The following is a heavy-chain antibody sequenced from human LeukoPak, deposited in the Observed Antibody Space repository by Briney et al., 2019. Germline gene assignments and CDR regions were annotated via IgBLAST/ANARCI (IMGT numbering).Heavy chain of an antibody. V-gene: IGHV1-18*01. CDR2: ISAYNGNT. D-gene: IGHD6-13*01. CDR1: GYTFTSYG. CDR3: ARAGAAAGTDYFDY. J-gene: IGHJ4*02. Sequence: ASVKVSCKASGYTFTSYGFSWVRQAPGQGLEWMGWISAYNGNTNYAQRLQDRVTMTTDTSTSTAYMELRSLRSDDTAVYYCARAGAAAGTDYFDYWGQGTLVTVSS.